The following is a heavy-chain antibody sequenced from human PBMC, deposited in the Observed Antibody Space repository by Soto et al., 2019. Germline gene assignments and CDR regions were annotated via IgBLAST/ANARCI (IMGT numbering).Heavy chain of an antibody. Sequence: QVQLVGSGGGVVQPGASLRLSGAASGFSVSGYGMHWIRQAPGQALEWVSVISHDGSEKSYGDSVKGRRTVSRDNSNNTLSLQIDSLRAEDTAVYYCAKLVGGVKASGAPGDWLDPWGQGTLVTFAS. CDR3: AKLVGGVKASGAPGDWLDP. D-gene: IGHD3-3*01. CDR1: GFSVSGYG. V-gene: IGHV3-30*18. CDR2: ISHDGSEK. J-gene: IGHJ5*02.